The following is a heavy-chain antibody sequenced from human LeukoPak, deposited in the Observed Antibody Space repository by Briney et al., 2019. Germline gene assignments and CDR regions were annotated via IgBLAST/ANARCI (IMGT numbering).Heavy chain of an antibody. J-gene: IGHJ4*02. CDR1: GGSISSGGYY. D-gene: IGHD6-19*01. CDR3: ARAILAVAGTRNYFDY. V-gene: IGHV4-30-2*01. CDR2: IYHSGST. Sequence: SETLSLTCTVSGGSISSGGYYWSWIRQPPGKGLEWIGYIYHSGSTYYNPSLKSRVTISVDRSKNQFSLKLSSVTAADTGVYYCARAILAVAGTRNYFDYWGQGTLVTVSS.